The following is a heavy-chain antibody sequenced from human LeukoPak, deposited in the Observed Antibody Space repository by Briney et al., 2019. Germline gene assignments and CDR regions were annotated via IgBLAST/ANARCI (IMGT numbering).Heavy chain of an antibody. CDR3: ARVGRVSIYPSYMDV. CDR2: ISHDGRDT. V-gene: IGHV3-30*04. D-gene: IGHD6-6*01. Sequence: GGSLRLSCEASGFTFSTFPMHWVRQPPQKRLEWGAVISHDGRDTYYADSVKGRFTISRDNSKNTLYLQMNSLSPEDTAVVYCARVGRVSIYPSYMDVWGKGTTVIVSS. CDR1: GFTFSTFP. J-gene: IGHJ6*03.